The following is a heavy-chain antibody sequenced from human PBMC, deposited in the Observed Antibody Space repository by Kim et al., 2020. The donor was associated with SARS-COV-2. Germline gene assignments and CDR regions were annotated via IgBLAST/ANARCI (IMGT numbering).Heavy chain of an antibody. Sequence: GGSLRLSCAASGFTFSGYGMHWVRQAPGKGLVWVSRSNPDGSSTFYADSVKGRFTISRDNAKNTLYLQMNSLRAEDTAVYYCARGAYYGMDVWDQGTTVTVSS. CDR1: GFTFSGYG. J-gene: IGHJ6*02. CDR2: SNPDGSST. V-gene: IGHV3-74*01. CDR3: ARGAYYGMDV.